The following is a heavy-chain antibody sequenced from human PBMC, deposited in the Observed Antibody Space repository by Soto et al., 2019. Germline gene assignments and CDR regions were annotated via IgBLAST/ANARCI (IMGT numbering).Heavy chain of an antibody. CDR3: ARDRGEMATIVSDWYFDL. CDR2: IIPIFGTA. V-gene: IGHV1-69*13. D-gene: IGHD5-12*01. Sequence: SVKVSCKASGGTFSSYAISWVREAPGQGLEWMGGIIPIFGTANYAQKFQGRVTITADESTSTAYMELSSLRSEDTAAYYCARDRGEMATIVSDWYFDLWGRGTLVTVSS. J-gene: IGHJ2*01. CDR1: GGTFSSYA.